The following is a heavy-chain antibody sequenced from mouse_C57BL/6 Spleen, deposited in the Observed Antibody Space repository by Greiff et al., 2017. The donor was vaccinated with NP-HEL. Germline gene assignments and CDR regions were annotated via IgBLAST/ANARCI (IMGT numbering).Heavy chain of an antibody. Sequence: QVQLQQPGAELVKPGASVKLSCKASGYTFTSYWMHWVKQRPGQGLEWIGMIHPNSGSTNYNEKFKSKATLTVDKSSSTAYMQLSSLTSEDSAVYYCARVYDYDRPFDDWGKGTTLTVSS. D-gene: IGHD2-4*01. J-gene: IGHJ2*01. CDR1: GYTFTSYW. CDR3: ARVYDYDRPFDD. CDR2: IHPNSGST. V-gene: IGHV1-64*01.